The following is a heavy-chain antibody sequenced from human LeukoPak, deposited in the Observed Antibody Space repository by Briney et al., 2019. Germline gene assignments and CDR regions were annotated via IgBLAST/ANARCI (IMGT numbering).Heavy chain of an antibody. CDR3: ARGVNSYRSAWYFDL. CDR1: GGSFSGYY. J-gene: IGHJ2*01. Sequence: SEPLSLTCAVYGGSFSGYYWSWIRQPPGKGLEWIGEINHSGSTNYNPSLKSRVTISVDTSKNQFSLKLSSVTAADTALYFCARGVNSYRSAWYFDLWGRGTLVSDSS. V-gene: IGHV4-34*01. D-gene: IGHD3-16*02. CDR2: INHSGST.